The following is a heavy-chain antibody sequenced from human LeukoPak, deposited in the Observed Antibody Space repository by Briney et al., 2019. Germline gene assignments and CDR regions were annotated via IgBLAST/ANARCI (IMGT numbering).Heavy chain of an antibody. J-gene: IGHJ5*02. CDR3: ARQPKSCAPGIFITGKACWFDP. V-gene: IGHV4-39*01. CDR2: IYYSGTT. D-gene: IGHD3-10*01. Sequence: SETLSLTCSVSDGSINSGYYYWAWIRQPPGKGPEWIGSIYYSGTTYPNPSLKSRVTISVDTSKNQFSLKLSSVTAADTAVYYCARQPKSCAPGIFITGKACWFDPWGQGTLVIVSS. CDR1: DGSINSGYYY.